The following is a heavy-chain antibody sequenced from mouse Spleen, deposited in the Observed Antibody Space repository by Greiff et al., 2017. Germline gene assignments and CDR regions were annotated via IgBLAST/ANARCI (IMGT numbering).Heavy chain of an antibody. CDR2: IWGGGST. D-gene: IGHD1-1*01. Sequence: QVQLQQSGPGLVAPSQSLSITCTVSGFSLTSYGVDWVRQSPGKGLEWLGVIWGGGSTNYNSALKSRLSISKDNSKSQVFLKMNSLQTDDTAMYYCASDLDGSRGAYWGQGTLVTVSA. CDR1: GFSLTSYG. V-gene: IGHV2-6*01. CDR3: ASDLDGSRGAY. J-gene: IGHJ3*01.